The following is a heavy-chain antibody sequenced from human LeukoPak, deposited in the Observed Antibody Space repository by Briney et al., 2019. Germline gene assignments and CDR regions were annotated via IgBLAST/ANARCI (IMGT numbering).Heavy chain of an antibody. CDR1: GFTFSSYW. D-gene: IGHD2-2*01. V-gene: IGHV3-7*01. Sequence: GGSLRLSCAASGFTFSSYWMSWVRQAPGKGLEWVANIKQDGSEKYYVDSVKGRFTISRDNAKNTLYLQMNSLRAEDTAVYYCASAGTSGYYYYYMDVWGKGTTVTVSS. J-gene: IGHJ6*03. CDR3: ASAGTSGYYYYYMDV. CDR2: IKQDGSEK.